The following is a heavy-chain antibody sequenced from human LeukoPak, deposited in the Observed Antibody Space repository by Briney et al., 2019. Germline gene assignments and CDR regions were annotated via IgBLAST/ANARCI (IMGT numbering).Heavy chain of an antibody. Sequence: SETLSLACTVSGGSISSGSYYWSWIRQPAGKGLEWIGRIYTSGSTNYNPSLKSRVTISVDTSKNQFSLKLSSVTAADTAVYYCARASLYYDILTGYSTDAFDIWGQGTMVTVSS. CDR3: ARASLYYDILTGYSTDAFDI. CDR1: GGSISSGSYY. D-gene: IGHD3-9*01. J-gene: IGHJ3*02. V-gene: IGHV4-61*02. CDR2: IYTSGST.